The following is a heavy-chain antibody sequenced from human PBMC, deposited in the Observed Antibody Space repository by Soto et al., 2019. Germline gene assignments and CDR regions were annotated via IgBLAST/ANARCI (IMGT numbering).Heavy chain of an antibody. Sequence: PEGSLRLSCAASGFTLSSYAMSWVRQALGKGLEWVSAISGSGGSTYYADSVKGRFTISRDNSKNTLYLQMNSLRAEDTAVYYCAKDRMFRGVISYYYYYYGMDVWGQGTTVTVSS. D-gene: IGHD3-10*01. CDR2: ISGSGGST. CDR3: AKDRMFRGVISYYYYYYGMDV. V-gene: IGHV3-23*01. CDR1: GFTLSSYA. J-gene: IGHJ6*02.